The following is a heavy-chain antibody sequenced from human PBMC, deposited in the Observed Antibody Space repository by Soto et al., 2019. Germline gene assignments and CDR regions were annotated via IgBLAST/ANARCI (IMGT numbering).Heavy chain of an antibody. J-gene: IGHJ4*02. D-gene: IGHD3-10*01. CDR3: AREAHESAEYYGGGSYDY. CDR2: INPNSGGT. Sequence: ASVKVSCKASGYTFTGYYMHWVRQAPGQGLEWMGWINPNSGGTNYAQKLQGWVTMTRDTSISTAYMELRRLRSDDTAVYYCAREAHESAEYYGGGSYDYWGQGTLVTVSS. CDR1: GYTFTGYY. V-gene: IGHV1-2*04.